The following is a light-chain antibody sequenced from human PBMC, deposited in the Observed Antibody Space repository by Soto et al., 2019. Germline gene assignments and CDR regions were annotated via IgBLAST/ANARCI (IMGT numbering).Light chain of an antibody. CDR1: QSVSSSY. Sequence: EIVLTQSPGTLSLSPGERATLSCRASQSVSSSYLAWNQQKPGQAPRLLIYGASSRATGIPDRFSGSGSGTDFTLTISRLEPEDFAVYYCQQYGSSPNTFGQGTKLEIK. CDR3: QQYGSSPNT. J-gene: IGKJ2*01. V-gene: IGKV3-20*01. CDR2: GAS.